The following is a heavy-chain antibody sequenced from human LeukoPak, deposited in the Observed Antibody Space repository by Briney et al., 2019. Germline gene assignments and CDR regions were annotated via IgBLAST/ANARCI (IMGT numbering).Heavy chain of an antibody. V-gene: IGHV1-2*02. J-gene: IGHJ5*02. D-gene: IGHD2-8*01. Sequence: ASVKVSCKASGYTFTGYYMHWVRQAPGQGLEWMGWINPNSGGTNYAQKFQGRVTMTRDTSISTAYMELSRLGSDDTAVYYCARAWCTNGVCYIGWFDPWGQGTLVTVSS. CDR3: ARAWCTNGVCYIGWFDP. CDR1: GYTFTGYY. CDR2: INPNSGGT.